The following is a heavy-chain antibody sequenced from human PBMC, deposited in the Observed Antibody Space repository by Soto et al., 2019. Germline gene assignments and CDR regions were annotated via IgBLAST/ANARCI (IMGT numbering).Heavy chain of an antibody. CDR3: ARDNRRYIAAAGTYYYYGMDV. Sequence: SETLSLTCTVSGGSISSGGYYWSWIRQHPGKGLEWIGYIYYSGSTNYNPSLKSRVTISVDTSKNQFSLKLSSVTAADTAVYYCARDNRRYIAAAGTYYYYGMDVWGQGTTVTVSS. CDR1: GGSISSGGYY. J-gene: IGHJ6*02. V-gene: IGHV4-61*08. CDR2: IYYSGST. D-gene: IGHD6-13*01.